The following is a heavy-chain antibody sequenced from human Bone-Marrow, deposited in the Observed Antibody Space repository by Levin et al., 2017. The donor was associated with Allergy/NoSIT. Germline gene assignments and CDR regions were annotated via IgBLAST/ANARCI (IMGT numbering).Heavy chain of an antibody. CDR3: SGGRYCSDSTCPD. Sequence: GGSLRLSCAASGFTVSNNYMTWVRQAPGKGLEWVSLIYSGGSTYYVDSVKGRFTISRDSSKNTVFLQMNSLRVEDTAVYFCSGGRYCSDSTCPDWGQGTLVTVSS. V-gene: IGHV3-66*01. CDR2: IYSGGST. D-gene: IGHD2-15*01. CDR1: GFTVSNNY. J-gene: IGHJ4*02.